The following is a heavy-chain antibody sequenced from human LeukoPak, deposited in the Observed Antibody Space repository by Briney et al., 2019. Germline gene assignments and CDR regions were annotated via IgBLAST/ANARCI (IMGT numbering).Heavy chain of an antibody. D-gene: IGHD3-22*01. J-gene: IGHJ4*02. V-gene: IGHV3-23*01. CDR3: AKSERITMILVIISPFDY. CDR2: ISGSGGST. CDR1: GFTFSNYT. Sequence: GGSLRLSCAVSGFTFSNYTMSWVRQAPGKGLEWVSTISGSGGSTYYADSVKGRFTISRDNSKNTLYPQMNSLRVEDTAVYYCAKSERITMILVIISPFDYWGQGTLVTVSS.